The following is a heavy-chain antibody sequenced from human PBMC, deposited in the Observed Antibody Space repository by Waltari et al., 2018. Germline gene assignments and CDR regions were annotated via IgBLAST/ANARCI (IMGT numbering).Heavy chain of an antibody. Sequence: VHLAESGGGVVQPGGSLRLSCTGSGFSFGDYWMHWVRQAPGKGLEWVSRINVDGGYISYGDSVKGRFTISRDNAKNTVFLQLNSLRADDTAVYFCARKAGSGYPYGPFYYDNWGQGTLVTVSS. V-gene: IGHV3-74*01. D-gene: IGHD5-12*01. CDR2: INVDGGYI. J-gene: IGHJ4*02. CDR1: GFSFGDYW. CDR3: ARKAGSGYPYGPFYYDN.